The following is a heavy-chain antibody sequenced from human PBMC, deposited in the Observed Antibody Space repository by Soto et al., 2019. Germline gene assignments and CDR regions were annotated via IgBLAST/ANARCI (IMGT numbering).Heavy chain of an antibody. CDR2: IDNSGNT. V-gene: IGHV4-4*07. J-gene: IGHJ4*02. D-gene: IGHD3-3*01. CDR3: ARGGQDFWSGPFDY. Sequence: PSETLSLTCTVSDGSISTYFCNWIRQPAGKGLEWIGRIDNSGNTNYNLSLKSRVTMSADTSRNQFSLKLNSVTAADTAVYYCARGGQDFWSGPFDYWGQGALVTVSS. CDR1: DGSISTYF.